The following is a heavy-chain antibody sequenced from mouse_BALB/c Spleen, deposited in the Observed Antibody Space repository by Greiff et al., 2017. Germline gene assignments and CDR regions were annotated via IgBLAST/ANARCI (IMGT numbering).Heavy chain of an antibody. V-gene: IGHV1-69*02. CDR2: IYPSDSYT. J-gene: IGHJ3*01. CDR1: GYTFTSYW. Sequence: VQLQQPGAELVRPGASVKLSCKASGYTFTSYWINWVKQRPGQGLEWIGNIYPSDSYTNYNQKFKDKATLTVDKSSSTAYMQLSSPTSEDSAVYYCTRDYGSSSPWFAYWGQGTLVTVSA. CDR3: TRDYGSSSPWFAY. D-gene: IGHD1-1*01.